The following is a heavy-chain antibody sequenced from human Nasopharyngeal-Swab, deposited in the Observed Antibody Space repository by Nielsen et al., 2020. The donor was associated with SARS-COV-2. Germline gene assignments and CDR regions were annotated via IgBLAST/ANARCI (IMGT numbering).Heavy chain of an antibody. Sequence: SDTLSPTFTVPGASISSGGYYWSSIRQRPGKGLEWIGYIYYSGSTYYNPSLKSRVTISVDTSKNQFSLKLSSVTAADTAVYYCARVTSSGYRGYFQHWGQGTLVTVSS. CDR1: GASISSGGYY. D-gene: IGHD3-22*01. CDR3: ARVTSSGYRGYFQH. V-gene: IGHV4-31*03. CDR2: IYYSGST. J-gene: IGHJ1*01.